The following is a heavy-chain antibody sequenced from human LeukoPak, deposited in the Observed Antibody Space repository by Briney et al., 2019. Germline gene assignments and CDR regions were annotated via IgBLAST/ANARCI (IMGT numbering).Heavy chain of an antibody. D-gene: IGHD1-26*01. Sequence: ASVKVSFKASGYTFTIYGISWVRQAPGQGLEWMGWISAYNGNTNYAQKLQGRVTMTTDTSTSTAYMELRSLRSDDTAVYYCARTGRSGSSFRSDYWGQGTLVTVSS. V-gene: IGHV1-18*01. CDR3: ARTGRSGSSFRSDY. J-gene: IGHJ4*02. CDR2: ISAYNGNT. CDR1: GYTFTIYG.